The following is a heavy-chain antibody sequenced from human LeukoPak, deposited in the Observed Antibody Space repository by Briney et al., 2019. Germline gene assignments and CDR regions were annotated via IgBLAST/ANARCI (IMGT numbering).Heavy chain of an antibody. Sequence: PSETLSLTCTVSGGSINSSSYYWGWIRQPPGKGLEWIGSIYNSGSTDYNPSLKSRVAISLDTSKNQFSLNLGSVTAADTAVYYCARVTAAMRYYYMDVWGKGTTVTISS. V-gene: IGHV4-39*07. CDR3: ARVTAAMRYYYMDV. D-gene: IGHD2-2*01. CDR1: GGSINSSSYY. CDR2: IYNSGST. J-gene: IGHJ6*03.